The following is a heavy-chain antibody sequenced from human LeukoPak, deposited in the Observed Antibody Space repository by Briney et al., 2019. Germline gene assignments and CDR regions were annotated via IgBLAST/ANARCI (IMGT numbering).Heavy chain of an antibody. CDR1: GFTFSSYG. D-gene: IGHD1-26*01. J-gene: IGHJ6*02. CDR3: AKVLNPLVGTITGHYYYGMDV. CDR2: ISYDGSNK. V-gene: IGHV3-30*18. Sequence: GGPLRLSCAASGFTFSSYGIHWVRQAPGKGLEWVAVISYDGSNKYYADSVKGRFTISRDNSENTLYLQMNSLRAEDAAMYYCAKVLNPLVGTITGHYYYGMDVWGQGTTVTVSS.